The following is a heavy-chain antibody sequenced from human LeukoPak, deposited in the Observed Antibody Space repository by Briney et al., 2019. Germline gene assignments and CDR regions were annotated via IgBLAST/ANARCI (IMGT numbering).Heavy chain of an antibody. CDR1: GFSFSEHY. CDR2: ISSRRYST. Sequence: GGSLRLSCAASGFSFSEHYMGWIRQAPGKGRQWLGYISSRRYSTYYAESVKGRITISRDNAKKSVHLQMSSLTVDDTAGEYCARDDPSNDYGDFDYWGQGTLVTVSS. CDR3: ARDDPSNDYGDFDY. J-gene: IGHJ4*02. V-gene: IGHV3-11*05. D-gene: IGHD4-17*01.